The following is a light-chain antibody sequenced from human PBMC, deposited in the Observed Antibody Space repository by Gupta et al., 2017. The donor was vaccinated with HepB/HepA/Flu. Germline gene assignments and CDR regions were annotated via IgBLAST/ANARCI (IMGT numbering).Light chain of an antibody. CDR3: GAEDNSPALYV. CDR1: SSSFGNSY. V-gene: IGLV1-51*01. CDR2: DNN. Sequence: QFVLTQSPSVSAAPGQKVTISCSGSSSSFGNSYVSWYQQIPGTAPKLLIYDNNMRPSGIPERFSGSKSGTSATLDNTRLQRGDEADYYCGAEDNSPALYVFGAGTRVTVL. J-gene: IGLJ1*01.